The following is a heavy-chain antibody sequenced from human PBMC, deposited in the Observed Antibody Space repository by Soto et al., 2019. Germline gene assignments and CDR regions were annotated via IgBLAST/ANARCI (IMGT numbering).Heavy chain of an antibody. Sequence: SQTLSLTCTVSGGSISSSSYYWGWIRQPPGKGLEWIGSIYYSGSTYYNPSRKSRVTISVDTSKNQFSLKLSSVTAADTAVYYCARHELGYCSGGSCYSYYYYMDVWGKGTTVTVSS. J-gene: IGHJ6*03. CDR3: ARHELGYCSGGSCYSYYYYMDV. D-gene: IGHD2-15*01. V-gene: IGHV4-39*01. CDR1: GGSISSSSYY. CDR2: IYYSGST.